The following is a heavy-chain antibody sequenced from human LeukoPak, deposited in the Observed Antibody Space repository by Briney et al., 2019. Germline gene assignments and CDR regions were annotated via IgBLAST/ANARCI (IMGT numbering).Heavy chain of an antibody. CDR2: TSSSSRFI. D-gene: IGHD6-6*01. V-gene: IGHV3-21*06. J-gene: IGHJ4*02. CDR1: GFTFSIYS. CDR3: AKNRKSSSSDFDY. Sequence: AGSLRLSCAASGFTFSIYSLNWVRQAPGKGLEWFSSTSSSSRFISYTHSVKVRFTIYRDNAKNSLYLQMNSLTAEDTAVYYCAKNRKSSSSDFDYWGQGTLVTVSS.